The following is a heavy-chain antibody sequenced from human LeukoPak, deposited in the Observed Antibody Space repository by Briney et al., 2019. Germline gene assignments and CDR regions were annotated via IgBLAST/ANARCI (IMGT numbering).Heavy chain of an antibody. CDR1: GSRFDDYG. CDR3: AKDESTGGFAPGYFYGMGV. CDR2: ISWSGTTT. Sequence: PGRSLRLSCVVSGSRFDDYGMHWVRQAPGKGLEWVSGISWSGTTTGYADSVKGRFTISRDSAKNSLYLQMDSLRVEDTALYYCAKDESTGGFAPGYFYGMGVWGQGTTVTVSS. V-gene: IGHV3-9*01. D-gene: IGHD3-16*01. J-gene: IGHJ6*02.